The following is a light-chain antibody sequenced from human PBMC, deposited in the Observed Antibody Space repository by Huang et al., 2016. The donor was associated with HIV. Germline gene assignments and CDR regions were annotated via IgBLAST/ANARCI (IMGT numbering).Light chain of an antibody. V-gene: IGKV3-20*01. Sequence: EIVLTQSPGTLSLSPGERATLSCRASQTISSSHLAWYQQTPGYPPSLIIYATSTRATDIPDRFSGSGSVTDFTLTINRLEPEDFVVYHCQQYGSSPGTFGQGTKVEVK. CDR1: QTISSSH. CDR3: QQYGSSPGT. J-gene: IGKJ1*01. CDR2: ATS.